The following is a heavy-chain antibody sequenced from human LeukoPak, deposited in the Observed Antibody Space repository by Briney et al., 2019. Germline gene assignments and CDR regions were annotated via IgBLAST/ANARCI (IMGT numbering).Heavy chain of an antibody. Sequence: KPSETLSLTCAVSGYSISSGYYWGWVRPPPGEGLEWIGSIYHSGSTYYNPSLKSRVTISVDTSKNQFSLKLSSVTAADTAVYYCARRSSSWFPFDYWGQGTLVTVSS. CDR3: ARRSSSWFPFDY. J-gene: IGHJ4*02. CDR2: IYHSGST. CDR1: GYSISSGYY. V-gene: IGHV4-38-2*01. D-gene: IGHD6-13*01.